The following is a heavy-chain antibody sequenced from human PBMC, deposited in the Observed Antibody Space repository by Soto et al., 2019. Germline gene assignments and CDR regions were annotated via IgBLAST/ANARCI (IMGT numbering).Heavy chain of an antibody. V-gene: IGHV4-59*01. CDR2: IYYSGRT. CDR1: GGSISSYY. Sequence: PSETLSLTCTVSGGSISSYYWSWIRQPPGKGLEWIGYIYYSGRTYYNPSLKSRVTISVDTSKKQFSLRLSSVTAADTALYYCARADFWSGYSYNGMAVWGQGTTVTVSS. J-gene: IGHJ6*02. CDR3: ARADFWSGYSYNGMAV. D-gene: IGHD3-3*01.